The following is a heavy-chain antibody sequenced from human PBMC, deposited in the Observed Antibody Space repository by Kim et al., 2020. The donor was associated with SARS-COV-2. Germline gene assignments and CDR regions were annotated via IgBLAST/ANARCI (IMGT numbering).Heavy chain of an antibody. CDR3: VKEWTSSWYGFDY. D-gene: IGHD6-13*01. J-gene: IGHJ4*02. Sequence: GGSLRLSCSASGFTFSTYAMHWVRQAPGKGLEYVSGISDNGGNRYYANSVKDRFTISRDNSKNTLYLQMSSLREEDTAVYYCVKEWTSSWYGFDYWGQGTLVTISS. CDR2: ISDNGGNR. CDR1: GFTFSTYA. V-gene: IGHV3-64D*06.